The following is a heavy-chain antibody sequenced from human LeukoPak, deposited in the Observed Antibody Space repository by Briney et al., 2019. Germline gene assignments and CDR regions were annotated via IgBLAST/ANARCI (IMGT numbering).Heavy chain of an antibody. CDR2: MNPNSGNT. V-gene: IGHV1-8*01. CDR3: ARMGPRSPITIFGLVIQGGFDY. CDR1: GYTFTSYD. D-gene: IGHD3-3*01. J-gene: IGHJ4*02. Sequence: GASVKVSCKASGYTFTSYDINWVRQATGQGLEWMGWMNPNSGNTGYAQKFQGRVTMTRNTSISTAYMELSSLRSEDTAVYYCARMGPRSPITIFGLVIQGGFDYWGQGTLVTVSS.